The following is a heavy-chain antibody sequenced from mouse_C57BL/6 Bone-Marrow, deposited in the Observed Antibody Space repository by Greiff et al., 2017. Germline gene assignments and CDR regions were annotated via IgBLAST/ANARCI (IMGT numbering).Heavy chain of an antibody. Sequence: ESGPGLVKPSQSLSLTCSVTGYSITRGYYWNWIRQFPGNKLEWMGYISYDGSNNYNPSLKNRISITSDTSKNQFFLKLNSVPPEDTATYYCARPIYYGNYGFAYWGQGTLVTVSA. V-gene: IGHV3-6*01. CDR3: ARPIYYGNYGFAY. CDR2: ISYDGSN. J-gene: IGHJ3*01. CDR1: GYSITRGYY. D-gene: IGHD2-1*01.